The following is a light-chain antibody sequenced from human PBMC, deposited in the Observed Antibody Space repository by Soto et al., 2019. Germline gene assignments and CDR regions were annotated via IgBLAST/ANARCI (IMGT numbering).Light chain of an antibody. CDR2: DAS. V-gene: IGKV3D-20*01. CDR3: QQYGSSPQYT. CDR1: QSVSNSY. Sequence: EIVLTQSPATLSLSPGERATLSCGASQSVSNSYLAWYQQKPGLAPRLLIYDASSRATGIPDRFSGSGSGTDFTLTISRLEPEDFAVYYCQQYGSSPQYTFGQGTKLEIK. J-gene: IGKJ2*01.